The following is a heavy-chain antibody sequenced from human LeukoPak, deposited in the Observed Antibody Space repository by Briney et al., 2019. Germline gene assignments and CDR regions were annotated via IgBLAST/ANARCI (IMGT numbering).Heavy chain of an antibody. Sequence: MSSETLSLTCAVYDGSFSGYYWSWIRQPPGKGLEWIGEINHSGSTNYNPSLKSRVTISVDMSKNQFSLKLSSVTAADTAVYYCARGPPAKPGTGYYYGMDVWGQGTTVTVSS. CDR2: INHSGST. CDR3: ARGPPAKPGTGYYYGMDV. CDR1: DGSFSGYY. V-gene: IGHV4-34*01. J-gene: IGHJ6*02. D-gene: IGHD2-2*01.